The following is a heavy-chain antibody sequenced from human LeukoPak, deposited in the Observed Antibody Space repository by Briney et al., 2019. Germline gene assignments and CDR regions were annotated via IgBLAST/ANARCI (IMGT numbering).Heavy chain of an antibody. CDR2: IIGSGGST. Sequence: GGTLRLSCAASGFTFSNYGMSWVRQTPGKGLEWVSAIIGSGGSTYYADSVKGRFTISRDNSKNTLYLQMNSLRAEDTAVYYCAKDLKVGSIYPGTFDIWGQGTMVTVSS. CDR1: GFTFSNYG. CDR3: AKDLKVGSIYPGTFDI. D-gene: IGHD1-26*01. V-gene: IGHV3-23*01. J-gene: IGHJ3*02.